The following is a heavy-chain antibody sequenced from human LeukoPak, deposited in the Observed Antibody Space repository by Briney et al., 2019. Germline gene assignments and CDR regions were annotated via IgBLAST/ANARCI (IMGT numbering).Heavy chain of an antibody. CDR2: FDPEDGET. D-gene: IGHD3-16*02. V-gene: IGHV1-24*01. Sequence: ASVKVSCKVSGYTLTELSMHWVRQAPGKGLEWMGGFDPEDGETIYAQKFQGRVTMTEDTSIDTAYMELSSLRSEDTAVYYCATQAALGELHLGELSLDFPDYFDYWGQGTLVTVSS. J-gene: IGHJ4*02. CDR3: ATQAALGELHLGELSLDFPDYFDY. CDR1: GYTLTELS.